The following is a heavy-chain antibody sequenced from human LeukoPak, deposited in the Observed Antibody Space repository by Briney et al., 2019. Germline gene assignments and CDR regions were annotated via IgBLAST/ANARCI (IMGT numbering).Heavy chain of an antibody. Sequence: GASVKVSCKASGGTFSSYAISWVRQAPGQGLEWMGGIIPIFGTANYAQKFQGRVTITADESTSTAYMELSSLRSEDTAVYYCAREDTYYDILTGYLSPPHAFDIWGQGTMVTVSS. CDR3: AREDTYYDILTGYLSPPHAFDI. V-gene: IGHV1-69*13. J-gene: IGHJ3*02. CDR1: GGTFSSYA. D-gene: IGHD3-9*01. CDR2: IIPIFGTA.